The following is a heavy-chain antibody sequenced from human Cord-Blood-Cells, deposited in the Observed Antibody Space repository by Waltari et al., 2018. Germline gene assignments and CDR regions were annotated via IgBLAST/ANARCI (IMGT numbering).Heavy chain of an antibody. CDR1: GGSISSGDYY. CDR3: ARVGSLGYCSSTSCPPRGAFDI. V-gene: IGHV4-30-4*08. Sequence: QVQLQESGPGLVKPSQTLSLTCTVSGGSISSGDYYWSWIRPPPGTGQEWIGYIYYSGSTYYNPSLKSRVTISVDTSKNQFSLKLSSVTAADTAVYYCARVGSLGYCSSTSCPPRGAFDIWGQGTMVTVSS. CDR2: IYYSGST. J-gene: IGHJ3*02. D-gene: IGHD2-2*01.